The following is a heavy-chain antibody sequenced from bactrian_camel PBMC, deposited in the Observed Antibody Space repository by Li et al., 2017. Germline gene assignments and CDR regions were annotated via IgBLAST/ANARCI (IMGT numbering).Heavy chain of an antibody. CDR1: THSSTNCG. V-gene: IGHV3S6*01. J-gene: IGHJ4*01. CDR2: LDSDGSTT. Sequence: HVQLVESGGGSVQAGGSLKLSCTASTHSSTNCGVHWLRQAPGKEREVVATLDSDGSTTYSDSVKGRFIISEDSAKHTLYLQMNSLKPEDTAMYYCAAVRAPSWARCGEYDVSTYNYWGQGTQVTV. CDR3: AAVRAPSWARCGEYDVSTYNY. D-gene: IGHD3*01.